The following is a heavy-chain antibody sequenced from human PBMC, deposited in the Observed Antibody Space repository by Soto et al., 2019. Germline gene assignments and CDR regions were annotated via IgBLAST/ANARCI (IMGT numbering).Heavy chain of an antibody. J-gene: IGHJ6*02. CDR1: GGTFTSYA. Sequence: ASVKVSCKASGGTFTSYAMHWVRQAPGQRLEWMGWINAGNGNTKYSQKFQGRVTITRDTSASTAYMELSSLRSEDTAVYYCASGVVVVAATQFRYYGMDVWGQGTTVTVSS. V-gene: IGHV1-3*01. D-gene: IGHD2-15*01. CDR2: INAGNGNT. CDR3: ASGVVVVAATQFRYYGMDV.